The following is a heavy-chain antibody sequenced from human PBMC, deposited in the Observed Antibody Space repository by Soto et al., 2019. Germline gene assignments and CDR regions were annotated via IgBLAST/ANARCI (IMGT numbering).Heavy chain of an antibody. CDR3: APVGYEPRYCRNGRWFFFWFDP. Sequence: SETLSLTCTVSGGSINSYYWRWIRQPPGKGLEWIGYIFYSGSTNYNPSLKSRVTISVDTSKNEFFLRLNSVTAADTAVYYCAPVGYEPRYCRNGRWFFFWFDPWGQGTLVTVS. D-gene: IGHD2-8*01. CDR1: GGSINSYY. CDR2: IFYSGST. J-gene: IGHJ5*02. V-gene: IGHV4-59*01.